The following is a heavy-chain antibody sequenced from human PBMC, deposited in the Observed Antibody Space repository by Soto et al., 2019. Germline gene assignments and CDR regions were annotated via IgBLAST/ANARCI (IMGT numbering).Heavy chain of an antibody. D-gene: IGHD3-22*01. CDR3: ARGLGDSSGYFYFDS. Sequence: QVQLVQSGAEVKKPGSSVNVSCQASRGIFRSFAMTWLRQAPGQGLEWLGGINPILGTPNYAQNFRDRLTIVADESTSTAYMLLSSLRSDDTALYFCARGLGDSSGYFYFDSWGQGTLVTVSS. V-gene: IGHV1-69*01. CDR1: RGIFRSFA. CDR2: INPILGTP. J-gene: IGHJ4*02.